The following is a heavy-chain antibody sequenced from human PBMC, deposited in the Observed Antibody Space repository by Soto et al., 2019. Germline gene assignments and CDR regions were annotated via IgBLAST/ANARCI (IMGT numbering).Heavy chain of an antibody. CDR1: GGSISSGDYY. V-gene: IGHV4-30-4*01. CDR3: ARGSYTIFGVVMDV. CDR2: IYYSGST. Sequence: SETLSLTGTGSGGSISSGDYYWSWIRQPPGKGLEWIGYIYYSGSTYYNPSLKSRVTISVDTSKNQFSLKLSSVTAADTAVYYCARGSYTIFGVVMDVWGQGTTVTVSS. D-gene: IGHD3-3*01. J-gene: IGHJ6*02.